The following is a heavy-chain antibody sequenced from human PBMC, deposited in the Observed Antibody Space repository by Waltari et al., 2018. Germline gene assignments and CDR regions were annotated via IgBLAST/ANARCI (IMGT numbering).Heavy chain of an antibody. CDR2: INSDVNII. V-gene: IGHV3-74*03. D-gene: IGHD3-10*01. CDR3: TRGMGDY. Sequence: EVQLVESGGGSVQPGGSLRLSCAASGFTFRSYWMHWVRQVPGKGLVWFSRINSDVNIITYADSVKGRFTISRDNAKNTLYLQMNSLRAEDTAVYYCTRGMGDYWGQGTLVTVSS. CDR1: GFTFRSYW. J-gene: IGHJ4*02.